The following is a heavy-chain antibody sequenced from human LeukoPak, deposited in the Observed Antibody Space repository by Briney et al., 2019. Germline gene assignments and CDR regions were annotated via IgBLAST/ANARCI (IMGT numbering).Heavy chain of an antibody. CDR3: AEGYNPYYFDY. D-gene: IGHD1-14*01. Sequence: SETLSLTCTVSRDFISDYYWSWIRQPPGKGLEWIGYISYSGTTNYNPSLKSRVTLPIDTSKNQFSLKLSSVTAADTAVYYCAEGYNPYYFDYWGQGALVTVSS. CDR2: ISYSGTT. J-gene: IGHJ4*02. V-gene: IGHV4-59*03. CDR1: RDFISDYY.